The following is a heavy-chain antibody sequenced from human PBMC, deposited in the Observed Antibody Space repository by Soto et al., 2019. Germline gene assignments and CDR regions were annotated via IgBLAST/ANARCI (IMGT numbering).Heavy chain of an antibody. CDR3: ARWGDRKRLDV. J-gene: IGHJ6*02. D-gene: IGHD3-10*01. V-gene: IGHV3-33*01. CDR2: IWYDGSEK. Sequence: GGSLRLSCAASGFTFSSHGMHWVRQAPGKGLEWVAVIWYDGSEKYYADSVKGRCTISRDNSKNTLFLQMSSLRAEDTAVYYCARWGDRKRLDVWGQGTTVTVSS. CDR1: GFTFSSHG.